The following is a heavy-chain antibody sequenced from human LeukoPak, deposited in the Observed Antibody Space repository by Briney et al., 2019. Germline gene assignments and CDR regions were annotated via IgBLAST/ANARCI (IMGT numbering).Heavy chain of an antibody. CDR1: GFTFSSYA. D-gene: IGHD3-22*01. J-gene: IGHJ4*02. Sequence: PWGSLRLSCAASGFTFSSYAMSWVRQAPGKGLEWVSAISGSGGSTYYADSVKGRFTISRDNSKNTLYLQMNSLRAEDTAVYYCANTPYYYDSSGYYYWGQGTLVTVSS. V-gene: IGHV3-23*01. CDR3: ANTPYYYDSSGYYY. CDR2: ISGSGGST.